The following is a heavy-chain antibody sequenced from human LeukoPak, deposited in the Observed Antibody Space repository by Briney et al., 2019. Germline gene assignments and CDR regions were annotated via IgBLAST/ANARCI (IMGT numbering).Heavy chain of an antibody. CDR3: AKDRVAAAGTSSNWFDP. V-gene: IGHV3-23*01. Sequence: GGSLRLSCAASGSTFNTYAMSWVRQAPGKGLEWVSVISGSGSSTYYADSVKGRFTISRDNSKNTLYVQMNSLRAEDTAVYYCAKDRVAAAGTSSNWFDPWGQGTLVTVSS. D-gene: IGHD6-13*01. J-gene: IGHJ5*02. CDR1: GSTFNTYA. CDR2: ISGSGSST.